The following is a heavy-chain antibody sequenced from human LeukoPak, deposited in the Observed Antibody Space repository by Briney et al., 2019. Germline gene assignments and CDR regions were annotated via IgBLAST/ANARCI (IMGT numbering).Heavy chain of an antibody. D-gene: IGHD3-9*01. CDR1: GGSISSYY. Sequence: SETLSLTCTVSGGSISSYYWGWIRQPPGKGLEWIGYIYYSGSTNYNPSLKSRVTISVDTSKNQFSLKLSSVTAADTAVYYCARAPRNYDILTGYHASYFDYWGQGTLVTVSS. CDR2: IYYSGST. CDR3: ARAPRNYDILTGYHASYFDY. V-gene: IGHV4-59*01. J-gene: IGHJ4*02.